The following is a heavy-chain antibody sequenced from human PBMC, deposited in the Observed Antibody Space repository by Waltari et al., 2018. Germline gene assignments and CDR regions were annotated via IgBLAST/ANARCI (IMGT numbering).Heavy chain of an antibody. J-gene: IGHJ4*02. CDR2: IYHSGST. CDR3: ARDFALVGAEGGFDY. Sequence: QVQLQESGPGLVQPSGTLSLTCAVSGGSIRSSNWWSWVRPPPGKGLEWIGEIYHSGSTNYNPSLKSRVTISVDKSKNQFSLKLSSVTAADTAVYYCARDFALVGAEGGFDYWGQGTLVTVSS. CDR1: GGSIRSSNW. D-gene: IGHD1-26*01. V-gene: IGHV4-4*02.